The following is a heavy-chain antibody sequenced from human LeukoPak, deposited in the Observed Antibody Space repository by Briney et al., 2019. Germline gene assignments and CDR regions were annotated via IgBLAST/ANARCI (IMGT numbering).Heavy chain of an antibody. V-gene: IGHV3-48*01. J-gene: IGHJ4*02. Sequence: GGSLRLSCAASGFTFSSYAMNWVRQAPGKGLEWVSYISSSSSTIYYADSVKGRFTISRDNAKNSLYLQMNSLRAEDTAVYYCARGYYRVDYWGQGTLVTVSS. CDR3: ARGYYRVDY. D-gene: IGHD2-15*01. CDR1: GFTFSSYA. CDR2: ISSSSSTI.